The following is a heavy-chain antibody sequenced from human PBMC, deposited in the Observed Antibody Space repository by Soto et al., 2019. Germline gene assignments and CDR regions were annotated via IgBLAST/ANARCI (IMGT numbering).Heavy chain of an antibody. CDR2: IIPILGIA. J-gene: IGHJ4*02. CDR3: ARVDGSGILAGCGY. D-gene: IGHD3-10*01. V-gene: IGHV1-69*02. Sequence: QVQLVQSGAEVKKPGSSVKVSCKASGGTFSSYTISWVRQAPGQGLEWMGRIIPILGIANYAQKFQGRVTITADKSTSTAYMELSSLRSEDTAVYYCARVDGSGILAGCGYWGQGTLVTVSS. CDR1: GGTFSSYT.